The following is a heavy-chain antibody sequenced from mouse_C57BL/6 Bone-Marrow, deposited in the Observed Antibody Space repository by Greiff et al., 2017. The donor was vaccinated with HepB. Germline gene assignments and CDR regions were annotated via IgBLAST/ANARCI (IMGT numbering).Heavy chain of an antibody. CDR2: IDPSDSYT. J-gene: IGHJ2*01. Sequence: QVQLQQPGAELVRPGTSVKLSCKASGYTFTSYWMHWVKQRPGQGLEWIGVIDPSDSYTNYNQKFKGKATLTVDTSSSTAYMQLSSLASEDSAVYCCARGTTTVVATGYFDYWGQGTTLTVSS. V-gene: IGHV1-59*01. CDR1: GYTFTSYW. CDR3: ARGTTTVVATGYFDY. D-gene: IGHD1-1*01.